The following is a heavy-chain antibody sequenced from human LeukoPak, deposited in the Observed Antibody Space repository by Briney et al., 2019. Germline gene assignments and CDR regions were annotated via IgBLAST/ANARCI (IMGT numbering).Heavy chain of an antibody. CDR2: IGSSSSDK. CDR1: GFTFSSYW. CDR3: ARDRSPLYYDSSGYDF. J-gene: IGHJ4*02. D-gene: IGHD3-22*01. Sequence: PGGSLRLSCAASGFTFSSYWMHWVRHAPGKGLEWVSFIGSSSSDKSYADSVKGRFTISRDNAKNSVDLQMNSLRAEDTAVYYCARDRSPLYYDSSGYDFGGQGTLVTVSS. V-gene: IGHV3-21*01.